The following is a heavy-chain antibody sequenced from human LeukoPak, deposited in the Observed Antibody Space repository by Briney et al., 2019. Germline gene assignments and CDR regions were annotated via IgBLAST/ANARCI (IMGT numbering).Heavy chain of an antibody. Sequence: PGGSLRLSCAASGFTFSSYSMNWVRQAPGKGLEWVSSISSSSSYIYYADSVKGRFTISRDNAKNSLYLQMNSLRAEDTAVYYCAGEPPHYDSSGYYPYYWGQGTLVTVSS. J-gene: IGHJ4*02. D-gene: IGHD3-22*01. CDR2: ISSSSSYI. V-gene: IGHV3-21*01. CDR3: AGEPPHYDSSGYYPYY. CDR1: GFTFSSYS.